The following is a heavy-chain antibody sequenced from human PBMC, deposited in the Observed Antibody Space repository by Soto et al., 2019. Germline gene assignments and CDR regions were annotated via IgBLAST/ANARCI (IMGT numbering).Heavy chain of an antibody. CDR1: GFTFSSYA. D-gene: IGHD3-10*01. V-gene: IGHV3-23*01. CDR2: ISGSGGST. Sequence: GGSLRLSCAASGFTFSSYAMSWVRQAPGKGLEWVSAISGSGGSTYYADSVKGRFTISRDNSKNTLYLQMNSLRAEDTAVYYCAKILSMVRSRGYFDLWGRGTLVTVSS. CDR3: AKILSMVRSRGYFDL. J-gene: IGHJ2*01.